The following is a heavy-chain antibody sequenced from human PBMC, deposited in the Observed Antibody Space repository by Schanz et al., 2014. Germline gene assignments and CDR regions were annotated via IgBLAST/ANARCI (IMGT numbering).Heavy chain of an antibody. CDR1: GYTFTGYY. V-gene: IGHV1-2*02. J-gene: IGHJ4*02. Sequence: QVLLVQSGAEVKQPGASVKVSCKASGYTFTGYYIHWVRQAPGQGLEWMGWISANSGGTNYAQKFQGRVTMTRDTSISTAYMELSSLRSEDTAVYYCARAAYGGYTSTPLRYWGQGTLVTVSS. D-gene: IGHD5-12*01. CDR3: ARAAYGGYTSTPLRY. CDR2: ISANSGGT.